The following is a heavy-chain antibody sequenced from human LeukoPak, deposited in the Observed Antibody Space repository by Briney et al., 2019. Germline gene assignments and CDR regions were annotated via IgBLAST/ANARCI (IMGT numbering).Heavy chain of an antibody. CDR2: IKSDGSEE. D-gene: IGHD3-10*01. V-gene: IGHV3-7*01. CDR1: GFIFRSYW. J-gene: IGHJ4*02. Sequence: PGGSLRLSCATSGFIFRSYWMCRVRQAPGKGLEWVANIKSDGSEEYYGDSVKRRFTISRDNAKNSVYLQMNSLRVEDTAVYYCARGDLWLGHWGQGSLVTVSS. CDR3: ARGDLWLGH.